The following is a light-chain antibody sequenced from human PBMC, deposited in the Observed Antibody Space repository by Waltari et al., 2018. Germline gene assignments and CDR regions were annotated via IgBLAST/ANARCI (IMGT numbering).Light chain of an antibody. V-gene: IGLV3-1*01. Sequence: SYELTQSPSVSVSLGQTASITCAGDTLGEKYVSWYKQKPGRSPVLVIYQDNRRSSGIPGRFSGSNSGNTATLTVSGTQAMDEADYYCQASDSRTAVFGGGTKLTVL. CDR3: QASDSRTAV. CDR2: QDN. CDR1: TLGEKY. J-gene: IGLJ2*01.